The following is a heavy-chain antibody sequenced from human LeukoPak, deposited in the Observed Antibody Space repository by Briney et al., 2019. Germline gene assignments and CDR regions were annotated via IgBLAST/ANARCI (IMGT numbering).Heavy chain of an antibody. J-gene: IGHJ4*02. Sequence: PGASLRLSCAASGFTFSSYAMSWVRQAPGKGLEWVSAISGSGGSTYYADSVKGRFPISRDNSKNTLYLQMNSLRAEDTAVYYCAKDPHIVVVTALVDYWGQGTLVTVSS. V-gene: IGHV3-23*01. CDR2: ISGSGGST. CDR3: AKDPHIVVVTALVDY. CDR1: GFTFSSYA. D-gene: IGHD2-21*02.